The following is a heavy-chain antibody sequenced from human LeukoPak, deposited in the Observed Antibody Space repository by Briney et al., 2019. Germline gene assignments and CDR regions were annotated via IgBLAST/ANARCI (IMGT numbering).Heavy chain of an antibody. Sequence: SETLSLTCTVSGGSISSSSYYWGWIRQPPGKGLEWIGSIYYSGSTYYNPSLKSRVAISVDTSKNQFSLKLSFVTAADTAVYYCASPPYSGSYYVDDYWGQGTLVTVSS. CDR2: IYYSGST. CDR3: ASPPYSGSYYVDDY. V-gene: IGHV4-39*01. J-gene: IGHJ4*02. CDR1: GGSISSSSYY. D-gene: IGHD1-26*01.